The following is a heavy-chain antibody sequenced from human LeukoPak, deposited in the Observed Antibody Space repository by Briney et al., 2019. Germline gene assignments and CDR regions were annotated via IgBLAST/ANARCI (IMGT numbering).Heavy chain of an antibody. D-gene: IGHD3-9*01. V-gene: IGHV4-39*07. J-gene: IGHJ5*02. Sequence: PSETLSLTCTVSGGSIDSGDYYWGWIRQPPGKGLECIASIHYSGNTYFDPSLKSRVALSVDTSKNQFSLILSSVTAADTAIYYCARHTIETSLEGVPDWFDPWGQGTLVTVSS. CDR2: IHYSGNT. CDR1: GGSIDSGDYY. CDR3: ARHTIETSLEGVPDWFDP.